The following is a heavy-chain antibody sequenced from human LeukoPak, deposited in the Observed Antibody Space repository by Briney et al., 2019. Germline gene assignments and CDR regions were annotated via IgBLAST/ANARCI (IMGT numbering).Heavy chain of an antibody. J-gene: IGHJ4*02. CDR1: GYTFTGYY. CDR2: INPNSGGT. Sequence: GASVKVSCKASGYTFTGYYMHWVRQAPGQGLEWMGRINPNSGGTNYAQKFQGRVTMTRDTSISTAYMELSRLRSDDTAVYYCASLVVRFLECINCSVWGQGTLVTVSS. D-gene: IGHD3-3*01. V-gene: IGHV1-2*06. CDR3: ASLVVRFLECINCSV.